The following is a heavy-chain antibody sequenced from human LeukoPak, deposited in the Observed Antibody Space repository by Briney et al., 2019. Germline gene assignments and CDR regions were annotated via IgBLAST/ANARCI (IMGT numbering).Heavy chain of an antibody. Sequence: GGSLRLSCAASGFTFSSYSMNWVRQAPGKGPEWVSSISSSSSYIYYADSVKGRFTISRDNAKNSLYLQMNSLRAEDTAVYYCARDERNSSGWYGFDYWGQGTLVTVSS. CDR2: ISSSSSYI. CDR1: GFTFSSYS. J-gene: IGHJ4*02. D-gene: IGHD6-19*01. V-gene: IGHV3-21*01. CDR3: ARDERNSSGWYGFDY.